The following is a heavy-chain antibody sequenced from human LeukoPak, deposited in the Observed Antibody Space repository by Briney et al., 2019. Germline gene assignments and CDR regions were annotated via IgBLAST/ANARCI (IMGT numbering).Heavy chain of an antibody. CDR3: AKGGTGSGNLVSY. CDR1: GFTFSSYW. V-gene: IGHV3-74*01. Sequence: GGSLRLSCAASGFTFSSYWMNWVRQAPGKGLVWVSRIASDGSSTTYADSVKGRFSISRDNAKNTLYLQMNSLRVEDTAVYYCAKGGTGSGNLVSYWGQGTLVTVSS. CDR2: IASDGSST. D-gene: IGHD3-10*01. J-gene: IGHJ4*02.